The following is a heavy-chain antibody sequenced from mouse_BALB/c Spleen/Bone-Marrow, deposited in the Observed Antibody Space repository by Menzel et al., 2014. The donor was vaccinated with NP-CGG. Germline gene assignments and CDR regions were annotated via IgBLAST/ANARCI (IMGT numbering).Heavy chain of an antibody. Sequence: EVMLVESGGDLVKPGGSLKLSCAASGFTFSSYGMSWVRQTPEKRLERVATISGGGSYIYYADNVKGRFIISRDNAKNNLYLQVRSLRSEDTALYYCAREGYDYDWFADWGQGTLVTVSA. CDR1: GFTFSSYG. D-gene: IGHD2-4*01. CDR2: ISGGGSYI. CDR3: AREGYDYDWFAD. J-gene: IGHJ3*01. V-gene: IGHV5-9-2*01.